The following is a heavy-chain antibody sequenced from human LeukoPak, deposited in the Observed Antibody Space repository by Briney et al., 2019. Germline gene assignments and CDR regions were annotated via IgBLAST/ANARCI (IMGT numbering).Heavy chain of an antibody. CDR1: GRSISSRSYY. Sequence: SETLSLPCTVSGRSISSRSYYWGWIRQPPGKGLEWIGSISHSGSTYYNPSLKSRVTISVDTSKNQFSLKLSSVTAADTAVYYCARLGARDVNDAFDIWGQGTMVTVSS. CDR2: ISHSGST. V-gene: IGHV4-39*01. J-gene: IGHJ3*02. D-gene: IGHD3-16*01. CDR3: ARLGARDVNDAFDI.